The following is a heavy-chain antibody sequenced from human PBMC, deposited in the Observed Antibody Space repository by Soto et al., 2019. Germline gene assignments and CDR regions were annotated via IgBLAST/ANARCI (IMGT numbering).Heavy chain of an antibody. D-gene: IGHD6-19*01. CDR2: IGTTGHP. V-gene: IGHV3-13*05. Sequence: EVQLVESGGGLMRPGGSLRLSCTASGFTFDNYDMHWVRQRAGKGLEWVAAIGTTGHPYYPGSGKGRFTISRENVKNSSFLQVNDLKAGDTAVYYCARGSSGWYADLDYWGHGTLVTVSA. J-gene: IGHJ4*01. CDR1: GFTFDNYD. CDR3: ARGSSGWYADLDY.